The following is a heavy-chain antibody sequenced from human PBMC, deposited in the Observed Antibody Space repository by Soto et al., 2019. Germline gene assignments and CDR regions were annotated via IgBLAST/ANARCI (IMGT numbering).Heavy chain of an antibody. CDR1: GFTFGDYA. V-gene: IGHV3-49*03. CDR2: IRSKAYGGTT. Sequence: GGSLRLSCTASGFTFGDYAMSWFRQAPGKGLEWVGFIRSKAYGGTTEYAASVKGRFTISRDDSKSIAYLQMNSLKTEDTAVYYCNKINVAATFDYWGQGTLVTVSS. J-gene: IGHJ4*02. CDR3: NKINVAATFDY. D-gene: IGHD2-15*01.